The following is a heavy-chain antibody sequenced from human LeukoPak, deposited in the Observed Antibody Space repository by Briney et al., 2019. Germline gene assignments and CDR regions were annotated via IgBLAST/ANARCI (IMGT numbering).Heavy chain of an antibody. V-gene: IGHV3-15*01. CDR2: IKSKTDGGTT. J-gene: IGHJ4*02. Sequence: TGGSLRLSCAASGFTFSNAWVTWVLQAPGKGLEWVGRIKSKTDGGTTDYAAPAKGRFTISRDDSKNTLYLQMNSLRTEDTALYFCTTELRWQLPNFDYWGQGTLVTVSS. D-gene: IGHD2-15*01. CDR3: TTELRWQLPNFDY. CDR1: GFTFSNAW.